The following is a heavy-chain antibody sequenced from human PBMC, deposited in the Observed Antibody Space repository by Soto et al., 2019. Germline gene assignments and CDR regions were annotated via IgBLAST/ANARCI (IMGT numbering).Heavy chain of an antibody. J-gene: IGHJ4*02. CDR2: INPNSGGT. CDR1: GYTFTGYY. V-gene: IGHV1-2*02. CDR3: ARDARYSSSWSY. Sequence: ASVKVSCKASGYTFTGYYMHWVRQAPGQGLEWMGWINPNSGGTNYAQKFQGRVTITRDTSISTAYMELSRLRSDDTAVYYCARDARYSSSWSYWGQGTLVTVSS. D-gene: IGHD6-13*01.